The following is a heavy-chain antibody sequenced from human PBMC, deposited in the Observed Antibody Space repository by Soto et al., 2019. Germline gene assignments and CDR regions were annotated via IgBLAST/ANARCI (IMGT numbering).Heavy chain of an antibody. CDR3: ARVLVVATTTYKDY. D-gene: IGHD2-2*01. CDR1: GYTFTSCG. J-gene: IGHJ4*02. Sequence: QVQLVQSGAEVKKPGASVKVSCKAPGYTFTSCGISRVHQAPGQALDWMGGISAYNGNTNYAQKLQGRVTMTTDTSMSKAYIELRRLRSDDTAVYYCARVLVVATTTYKDYWGQGTLVTVSS. V-gene: IGHV1-18*01. CDR2: ISAYNGNT.